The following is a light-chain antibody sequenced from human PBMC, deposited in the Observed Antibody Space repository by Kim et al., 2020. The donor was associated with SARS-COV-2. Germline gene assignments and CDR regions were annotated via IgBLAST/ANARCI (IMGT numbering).Light chain of an antibody. Sequence: PGVQVTLPCDSSTGPVTSGHFPYWFQQKPGQAPRTLIYDTGNRHSWTPARFSGSLLGGKAALTLSAAQAEDEADYYCLLSYSDSRVFGGGTQLTVL. CDR3: LLSYSDSRV. CDR2: DTG. CDR1: TGPVTSGHF. J-gene: IGLJ2*01. V-gene: IGLV7-46*01.